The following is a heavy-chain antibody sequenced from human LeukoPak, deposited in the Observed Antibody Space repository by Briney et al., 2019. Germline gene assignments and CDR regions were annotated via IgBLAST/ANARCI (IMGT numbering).Heavy chain of an antibody. Sequence: PGGSLRLSCAASGFTFSDYYMSWIRPAPGKGLEWVSYISSSSSYTNYADSVKGRFTISRDNAKNSLYLQMNSLRAEDTAVYYCARDPAFGGVIVRPLDYWGQGTLVTVSS. CDR2: ISSSSSYT. D-gene: IGHD3-16*02. CDR3: ARDPAFGGVIVRPLDY. CDR1: GFTFSDYY. V-gene: IGHV3-11*05. J-gene: IGHJ4*02.